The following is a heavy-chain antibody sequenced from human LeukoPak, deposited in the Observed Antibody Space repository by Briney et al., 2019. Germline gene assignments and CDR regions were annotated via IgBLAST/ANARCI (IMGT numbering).Heavy chain of an antibody. J-gene: IGHJ4*02. V-gene: IGHV3-7*03. D-gene: IGHD6-13*01. Sequence: PGRSLRLSCAASGFPFSSYSRTWVRQAPGKGLEWVTNIKPDGTTKFYVDSVKGRFTISRDNALNSLYLQMNSLRAEDTAIYYCARSIPYGTTWYGRSDYWGQGTLVTVSS. CDR1: GFPFSSYS. CDR3: ARSIPYGTTWYGRSDY. CDR2: IKPDGTTK.